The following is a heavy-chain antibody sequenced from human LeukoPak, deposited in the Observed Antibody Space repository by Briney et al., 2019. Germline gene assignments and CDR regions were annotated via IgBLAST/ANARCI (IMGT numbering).Heavy chain of an antibody. D-gene: IGHD6-13*01. V-gene: IGHV3-74*03. J-gene: IGHJ5*02. CDR2: INSDGSTT. CDR1: GFTFTSYW. Sequence: PGGSLRLSCAASGFTFTSYWMHWVRQAPGKGLVWVSLINSDGSTTKYADSVKGRFTMSRDNAKNTLYLQMNSLRAEDTAAYYCARPPYSSSWDPGWFDPWGQGTLITVSS. CDR3: ARPPYSSSWDPGWFDP.